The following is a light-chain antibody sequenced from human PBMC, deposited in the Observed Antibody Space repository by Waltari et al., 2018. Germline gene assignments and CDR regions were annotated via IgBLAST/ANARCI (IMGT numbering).Light chain of an antibody. CDR1: QNLVHGEGNTY. CDR2: KIS. Sequence: QNLVHGEGNTYLNCVHQRRGQAPRRLIYKISKRESGVPDRFSGSGSATDFTLRITRVEAEDVGFYYCMQGTHRPRTFGHGTKVEV. CDR3: MQGTHRPRT. J-gene: IGKJ1*01. V-gene: IGKV2-30*02.